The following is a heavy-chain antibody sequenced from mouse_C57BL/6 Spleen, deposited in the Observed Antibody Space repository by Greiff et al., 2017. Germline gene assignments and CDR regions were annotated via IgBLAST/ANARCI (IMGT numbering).Heavy chain of an antibody. D-gene: IGHD2-4*01. CDR2: IDPSDSYT. Sequence: QQSCKASGYTFTSYWMHWVKQRPGHGLEWIGEIDPSDSYTNYNQKFKGKSTLTVDKSSSTAYMQLSSLTSEDSAVYYCARSRSTMITNYYAMDYWGQGTSVTVSS. J-gene: IGHJ4*01. CDR1: GYTFTSYW. V-gene: IGHV1-69*01. CDR3: ARSRSTMITNYYAMDY.